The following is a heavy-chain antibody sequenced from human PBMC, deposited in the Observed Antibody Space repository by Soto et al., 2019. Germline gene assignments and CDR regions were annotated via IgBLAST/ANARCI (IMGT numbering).Heavy chain of an antibody. V-gene: IGHV4-61*01. D-gene: IGHD5-12*01. J-gene: IGHJ5*02. CDR1: GGSVSSRSHF. CDR2: IFYSGST. CDR3: ARYEAESGSNKIDP. Sequence: QVQLQESGPGLVKPSETLSVTCTVSGGSVSSRSHFWSWIRQPPGGGLQWIGYIFYSGSTNYNPSLKSRATLSVDTSRNQFALRLTSVTAADTAFYYWARYEAESGSNKIDPWGQGTLVTVSS.